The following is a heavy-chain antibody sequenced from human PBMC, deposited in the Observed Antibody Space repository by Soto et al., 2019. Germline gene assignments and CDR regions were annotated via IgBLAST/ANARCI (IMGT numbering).Heavy chain of an antibody. CDR2: IYHSGTT. CDR1: GGSISSSGYY. V-gene: IGHV4-39*01. Sequence: SETLSLTCTVSGGSISSSGYYWGWIRQPPGKGLEWIGDIYHSGTTNYNPSLKSRVTISVDTSKSQFSLKLSSVTAADTAVYYCARGAVCDDDCYSSYVFVFDIWGQGTMVPVSS. CDR3: ARGAVCDDDCYSSYVFVFDI. J-gene: IGHJ3*02. D-gene: IGHD2-21*02.